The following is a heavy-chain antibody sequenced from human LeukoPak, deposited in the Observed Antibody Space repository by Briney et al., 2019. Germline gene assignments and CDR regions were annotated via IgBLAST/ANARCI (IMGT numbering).Heavy chain of an antibody. CDR3: ARRAQRSSGSYYGY. D-gene: IGHD1-26*01. CDR1: GGSISSTTYY. Sequence: SETLSPTCTVSGGSISSTTYYWGWIRQPPGKGLEWIGSIYYSGSTYYNPSLKSRVTISVDTSKNQFSLKPSSVTAADTAVYYCARRAQRSSGSYYGYWGQGTLVTVSS. CDR2: IYYSGST. V-gene: IGHV4-39*01. J-gene: IGHJ4*02.